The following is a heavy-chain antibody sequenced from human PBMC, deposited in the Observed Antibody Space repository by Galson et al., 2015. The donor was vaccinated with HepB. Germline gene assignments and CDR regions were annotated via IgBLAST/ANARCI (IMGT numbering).Heavy chain of an antibody. Sequence: SLRLSCAASGFTFSSYAMSWVRQAPGKGLEWVSTISGSGSTSYYADSVKGRFTISRDNSENTLYLQMNSLRAEDTAVYYCAKAAFLTANTFSWFDPWGQGTLVTVSS. J-gene: IGHJ5*02. CDR3: AKAAFLTANTFSWFDP. CDR2: ISGSGSTS. V-gene: IGHV3-23*01. D-gene: IGHD3-16*01. CDR1: GFTFSSYA.